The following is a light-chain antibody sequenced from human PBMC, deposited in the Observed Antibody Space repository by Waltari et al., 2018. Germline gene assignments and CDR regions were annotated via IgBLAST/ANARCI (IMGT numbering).Light chain of an antibody. Sequence: QSALTQPTSVSGSPGQSITISCTGTSRDVGFYNYVSWYQQYPGKVPQLLIYDVSARPSGVSSRVSGSKSGNTASLTISGLQADDEADYYCNSYTGSSSWVFGGGTKLTVL. CDR1: SRDVGFYNY. CDR2: DVS. V-gene: IGLV2-14*01. CDR3: NSYTGSSSWV. J-gene: IGLJ3*02.